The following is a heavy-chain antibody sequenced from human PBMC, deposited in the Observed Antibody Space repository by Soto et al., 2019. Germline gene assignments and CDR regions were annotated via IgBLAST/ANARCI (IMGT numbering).Heavy chain of an antibody. J-gene: IGHJ6*02. D-gene: IGHD2-15*01. CDR1: GGSISSGGYY. CDR3: AGVDCSGGSCYYGMDV. V-gene: IGHV4-31*03. CDR2: IYCSGST. Sequence: SETLSLTCTVSGGSISSGGYYWSWIRQHPGKGLEWIGYIYCSGSTYYNPSLKSRVTISVDTSKNQFSLKLSSVTAADTAVYYCAGVDCSGGSCYYGMDVWGQGTTVTVSS.